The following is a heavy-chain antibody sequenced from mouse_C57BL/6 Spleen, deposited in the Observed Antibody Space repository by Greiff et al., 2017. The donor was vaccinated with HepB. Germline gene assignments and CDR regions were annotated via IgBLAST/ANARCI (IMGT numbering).Heavy chain of an antibody. Sequence: VQLKQSGAELARPGASVKLSCKASGYTFTSYGISWVKQRTGQGLEWIGEIYPRSGNTYYNEKFKGKATLTADKSSSTAYMELRSLTSEDSAVYFCARVWDEENYAMDYWGQGTSVTVSS. CDR1: GYTFTSYG. CDR3: ARVWDEENYAMDY. CDR2: IYPRSGNT. J-gene: IGHJ4*01. D-gene: IGHD2-10*02. V-gene: IGHV1-81*01.